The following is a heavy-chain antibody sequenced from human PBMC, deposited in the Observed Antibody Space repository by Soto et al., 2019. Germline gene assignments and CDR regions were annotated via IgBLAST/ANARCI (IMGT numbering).Heavy chain of an antibody. CDR2: IVVGNGNT. V-gene: IGHV1-58*01. D-gene: IGHD4-17*01. CDR3: ARDAYGDYAYYFDY. J-gene: IGHJ4*02. Sequence: GASVKVSCKASGFTFTSSAVQWVRQARGQRLEWIGWIVVGNGNTNYAQKFQERVTITRDTSASTAYMELSSLRSEDTAVYYCARDAYGDYAYYFDYWGQGTLVTVSS. CDR1: GFTFTSSA.